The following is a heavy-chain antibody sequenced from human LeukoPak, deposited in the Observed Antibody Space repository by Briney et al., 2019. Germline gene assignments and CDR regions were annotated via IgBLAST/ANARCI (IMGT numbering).Heavy chain of an antibody. CDR1: GGTFSSYA. J-gene: IGHJ4*02. CDR3: SGGTVTTMIFDY. CDR2: IIPIFGTA. V-gene: IGHV1-69*05. D-gene: IGHD4-17*01. Sequence: ASVKASCKASGGTFSSYAISWVRQAPGQGLEWMGGIIPIFGTANYAQKFQGRVTITTDESTSTAYMELSSLRSEDTAVYYCSGGTVTTMIFDYWGQGTLVTVSS.